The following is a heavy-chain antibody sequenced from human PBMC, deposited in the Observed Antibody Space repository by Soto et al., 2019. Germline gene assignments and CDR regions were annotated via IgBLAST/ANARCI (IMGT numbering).Heavy chain of an antibody. J-gene: IGHJ4*02. V-gene: IGHV1-2*02. CDR1: GYTFTGYY. CDR3: AGTSCSSTTCPTTY. CDR2: INPHSGGT. D-gene: IGHD2-2*01. Sequence: QVQLVQSGAEVKKPGASVKVSCKTSGYTFTGYYIYWVRQAPGQGLEWMGWINPHSGGTDSSQKFQGRVTMTMDTSISTAYMELSRLRSDDTAVYYCAGTSCSSTTCPTTYWGQGTLVTVSS.